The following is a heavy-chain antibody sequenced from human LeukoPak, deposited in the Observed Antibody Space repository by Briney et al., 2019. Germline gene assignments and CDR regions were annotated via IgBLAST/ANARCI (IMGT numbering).Heavy chain of an antibody. CDR3: ARSPYSSSWYYYYGMDV. V-gene: IGHV3-23*01. CDR1: GFTFSSYA. J-gene: IGHJ6*02. Sequence: PGGSLRLSCAASGFTFSSYAMSWVRQAPGKGLEWVSAISGSGGSTYYADSVKGRFTISRDNSKNTLYLQMNSLRAEDTAVYYCARSPYSSSWYYYYGMDVWGQGTTVTVSS. D-gene: IGHD6-13*01. CDR2: ISGSGGST.